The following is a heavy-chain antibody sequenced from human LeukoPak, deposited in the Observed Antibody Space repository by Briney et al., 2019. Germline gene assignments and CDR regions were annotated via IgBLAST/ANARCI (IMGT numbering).Heavy chain of an antibody. D-gene: IGHD3-22*01. Sequence: SETLSLTCTVSGGSISSGSYYWSWIRQPAGKGLEWIGRIYTSGSTNYNPSLKSRVTISVDTSKNQFSLKLSSVTAADTAVYYCARDELYYYDSSGYYLHYWGQGTLVTVSP. CDR2: IYTSGST. J-gene: IGHJ4*02. V-gene: IGHV4-61*02. CDR3: ARDELYYYDSSGYYLHY. CDR1: GGSISSGSYY.